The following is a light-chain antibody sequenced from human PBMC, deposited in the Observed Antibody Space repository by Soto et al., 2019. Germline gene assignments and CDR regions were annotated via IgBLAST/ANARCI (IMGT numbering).Light chain of an antibody. V-gene: IGLV1-44*01. CDR1: SSNIGRNT. CDR2: NNN. J-gene: IGLJ2*01. CDR3: AAWDDSLSGLV. Sequence: QSVLTQPPSASGTPGQRVTISCSGSSSNIGRNTVNWYQQFPGTAPNLLIYNNNERPSGVPDRFSGSKSGTSASLAISGLRSEDEADYYCAAWDDSLSGLVFGGGTKLTVL.